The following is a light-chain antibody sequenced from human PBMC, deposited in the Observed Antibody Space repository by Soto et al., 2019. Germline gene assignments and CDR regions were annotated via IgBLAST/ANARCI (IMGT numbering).Light chain of an antibody. CDR1: KNDIGVYDF. J-gene: IGLJ1*01. Sequence: QSALTQPPSSSGSPGQSVTISCTGTKNDIGVYDFVSWYQHHPGKAPRLIIYEVVQRPSGVPDRFSGSKSGNTASLTVSGLQAADEADYFCKSYAGSNTYVLGNGTKVTV. CDR2: EVV. CDR3: KSYAGSNTYV. V-gene: IGLV2-8*01.